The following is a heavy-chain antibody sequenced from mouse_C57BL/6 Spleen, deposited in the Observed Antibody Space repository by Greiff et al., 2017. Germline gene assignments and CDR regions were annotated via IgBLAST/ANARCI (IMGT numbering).Heavy chain of an antibody. J-gene: IGHJ4*01. CDR3: AREQFTGAMDY. Sequence: EVKLVESGGGLVKPGGSLKLSCAASGFTFSSYAMSWVRQTPEKRLEWVATISDGGSYTYYPDNVKGRFTISRDNAKNNLYLQMSHLKSEDTAMYYCAREQFTGAMDYWGQGTSVTVSS. V-gene: IGHV5-4*01. CDR2: ISDGGSYT. CDR1: GFTFSSYA.